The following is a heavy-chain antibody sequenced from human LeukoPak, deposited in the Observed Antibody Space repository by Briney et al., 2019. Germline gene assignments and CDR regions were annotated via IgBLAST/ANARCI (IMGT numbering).Heavy chain of an antibody. CDR3: TTDHPGYSGYDFSDWFDP. D-gene: IGHD5-12*01. V-gene: IGHV3-15*01. CDR1: GSTFSIAW. J-gene: IGHJ5*02. Sequence: PGGSLRLSCAASGSTFSIAWMSWVRQAPGKGLEWVGRIKSKTDGGTTDYAAPVKGRFTISRDDSKNTLYLQMNSLKTEDTAVYYCTTDHPGYSGYDFSDWFDPWGQGTLVTVSS. CDR2: IKSKTDGGTT.